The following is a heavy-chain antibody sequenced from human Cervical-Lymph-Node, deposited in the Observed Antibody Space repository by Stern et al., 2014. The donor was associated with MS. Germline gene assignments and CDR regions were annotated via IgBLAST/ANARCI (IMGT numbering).Heavy chain of an antibody. CDR2: IYNTGST. Sequence: QVQLQESGPGLVKPSETLPLTCNVSGASISSYFWSWIRQSPGKGLEWIGYIYNTGSTNYNPSLKSRVTISADTSKNQFSLNLSSVTAADTAVYYCATVGRYNHYYYGMDVWGKGTTVTVSS. CDR1: GASISSYF. V-gene: IGHV4-59*01. D-gene: IGHD1-1*01. J-gene: IGHJ6*04. CDR3: ATVGRYNHYYYGMDV.